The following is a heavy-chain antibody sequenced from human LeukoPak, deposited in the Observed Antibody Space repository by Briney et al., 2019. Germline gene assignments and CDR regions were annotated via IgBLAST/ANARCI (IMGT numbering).Heavy chain of an antibody. Sequence: GGSLRLSCAASGFTFSSYAMSWVRQAQGKGLEWVSAFSGSGAGTYSADSVKGRFTISRDNSRNTLYLQMNTLRAEDTAVYYCAKAIAAPVWYFDLWGRGTLVTVSS. CDR3: AKAIAAPVWYFDL. J-gene: IGHJ2*01. CDR2: FSGSGAGT. D-gene: IGHD6-13*01. V-gene: IGHV3-23*01. CDR1: GFTFSSYA.